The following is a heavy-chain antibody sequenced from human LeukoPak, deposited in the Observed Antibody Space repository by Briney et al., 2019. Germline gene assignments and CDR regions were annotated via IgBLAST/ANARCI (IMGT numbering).Heavy chain of an antibody. Sequence: PSETLSLTCAVYGGSFSGYYWSWIRQPPRKGLEWIGEINHSGSTNYNPSLKSRVTISVDTSKNQFSLKLSSVTAADTAVYYCARHKGSVLDWGQGTLVTVSS. CDR2: INHSGST. V-gene: IGHV4-34*01. J-gene: IGHJ4*02. CDR1: GGSFSGYY. CDR3: ARHKGSVLD.